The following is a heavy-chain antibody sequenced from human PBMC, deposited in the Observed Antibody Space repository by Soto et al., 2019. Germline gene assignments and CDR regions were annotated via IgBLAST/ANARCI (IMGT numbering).Heavy chain of an antibody. V-gene: IGHV1-69*12. J-gene: IGHJ6*02. CDR3: AKGAVAGSPTSYYYYCMDV. CDR1: GGTFRTYA. D-gene: IGHD6-19*01. Sequence: QVQLLQSGAEVKKPGSSVRVSCEASGGTFRTYAISWVRQAPGQGLEWMGEIIPIFGTVNYAQKFQGRVTITADESTTTVYKDLGGLRSEDTAVYYCAKGAVAGSPTSYYYYCMDVWGQGTTVTVSS. CDR2: IIPIFGTV.